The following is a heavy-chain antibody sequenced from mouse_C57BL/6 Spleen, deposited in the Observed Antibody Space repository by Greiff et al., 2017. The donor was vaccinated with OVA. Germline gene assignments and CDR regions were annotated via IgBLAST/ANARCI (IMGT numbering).Heavy chain of an antibody. J-gene: IGHJ2*01. CDR3: LIYYYGSTLFDY. V-gene: IGHV1-52*01. Sequence: VQLQQPGAELVRPGSSVKLSCKASGYTFTSYWMHWVKQRPIQGLEWIGNIDPSASETHYNQKFKDKATLTVDKSSSTAYMQLSSLTSEDSAVYYCLIYYYGSTLFDYWGQGTTLTVSS. CDR2: IDPSASET. CDR1: GYTFTSYW. D-gene: IGHD1-1*01.